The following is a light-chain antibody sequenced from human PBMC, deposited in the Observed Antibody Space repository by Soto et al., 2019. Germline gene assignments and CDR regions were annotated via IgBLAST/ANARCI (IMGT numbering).Light chain of an antibody. Sequence: QSALTQPRSVSGSPGRSVTISCTGTSSDVGGYNYVSWYEQHPVKAPKLMIYDVTKRPSGVPDRFSVSKSGNTASLTISGLPAEDEADYYCCSYAGSDTRVFAAGTKLTVL. CDR2: DVT. CDR3: CSYAGSDTRV. V-gene: IGLV2-11*01. J-gene: IGLJ1*01. CDR1: SSDVGGYNY.